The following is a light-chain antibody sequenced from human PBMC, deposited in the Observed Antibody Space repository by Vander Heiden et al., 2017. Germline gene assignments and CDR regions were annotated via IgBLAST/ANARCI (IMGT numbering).Light chain of an antibody. Sequence: QPVLTQPLSVSWAPWQRVTISCTGSSSNIGAGYDVHWYQHLPGTASNLLIYGNSNRPSGVPDRFSGSKSGTSASRAITGLQAEDEADYYCQSYDSSLSGSRVFGGGTKLTVL. J-gene: IGLJ2*01. CDR1: SSNIGAGYD. V-gene: IGLV1-40*01. CDR2: GNS. CDR3: QSYDSSLSGSRV.